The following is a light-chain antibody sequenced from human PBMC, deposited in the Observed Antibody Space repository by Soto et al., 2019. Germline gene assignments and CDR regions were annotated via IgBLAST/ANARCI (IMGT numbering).Light chain of an antibody. V-gene: IGLV2-8*01. J-gene: IGLJ2*01. CDR3: SSYAVSNNSVV. CDR1: SSDVRIYNY. Sequence: QSVLTQPPSASGSPGQSVTISCTGTSSDVRIYNYVSWYQQHPGKAPKLMIYEVTKRPSGVPDRFSGSTSGNTASLTVSGLQAEDEADYYCSSYAVSNNSVVFGGGTKLTVL. CDR2: EVT.